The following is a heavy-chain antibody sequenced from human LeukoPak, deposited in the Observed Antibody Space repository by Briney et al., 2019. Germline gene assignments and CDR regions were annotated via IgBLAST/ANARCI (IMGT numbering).Heavy chain of an antibody. CDR3: AKEVRESAWFYFDY. CDR1: GFPFSNHG. D-gene: IGHD3-10*01. J-gene: IGHJ4*02. V-gene: IGHV3-33*06. CDR2: IWDDGSDK. Sequence: PGGSLRLSCVASGFPFSNHGMHWVRQAPGKGLEWVASIWDDGSDKYSADSVRGRFTISRDNSRNTVFLQMKSLTAEDTAVYYCAKEVRESAWFYFDYWGQGTLATVSS.